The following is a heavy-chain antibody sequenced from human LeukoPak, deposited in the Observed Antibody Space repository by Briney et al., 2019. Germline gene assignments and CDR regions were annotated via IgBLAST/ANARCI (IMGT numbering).Heavy chain of an antibody. CDR1: GFTFSSYS. CDR2: ISSSSSTI. J-gene: IGHJ5*02. CDR3: ARGTTVTTLVGNWFDP. Sequence: GGSLRLSCAASGFTFSSYSMTWVRQAPGKGLEWVSYISSSSSTIYYADSVKGRFNISRDNAKNSLYLQMNSLRAEDTAVYYCARGTTVTTLVGNWFDPWGQGTLVTVSS. V-gene: IGHV3-48*04. D-gene: IGHD4-17*01.